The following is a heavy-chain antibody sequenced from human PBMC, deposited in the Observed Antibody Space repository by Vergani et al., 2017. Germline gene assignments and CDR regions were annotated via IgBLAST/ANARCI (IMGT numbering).Heavy chain of an antibody. J-gene: IGHJ2*01. D-gene: IGHD5-18*01. CDR1: GYTLTELS. CDR3: AIWPDTGSDFDL. Sequence: QVQLVQSGAEVKKPGASVKVSCKVSGYTLTELSMHWVRQAPGKGLEWMGGFDPEDGETIYAQKFQGRVTITADESTSTAYMELSSLRSEDTAVYYCAIWPDTGSDFDLWGRGTLVTVSS. CDR2: FDPEDGET. V-gene: IGHV1-24*01.